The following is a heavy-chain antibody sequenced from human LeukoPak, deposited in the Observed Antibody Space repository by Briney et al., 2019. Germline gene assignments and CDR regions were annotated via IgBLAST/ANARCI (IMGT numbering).Heavy chain of an antibody. Sequence: GGSLRLSCAVSGITLSTYGMSWVRQAPGKGLEWVAGISDSGGRTNYADSVKGRFTISRDNPKNTLYLQMNSLRAEDTAVYFCAKRGVVIRVILVGFHKEAYYFDSWGQGALVTVSS. V-gene: IGHV3-23*01. J-gene: IGHJ4*02. CDR2: ISDSGGRT. CDR3: AKRGVVIRVILVGFHKEAYYFDS. D-gene: IGHD3-22*01. CDR1: GITLSTYG.